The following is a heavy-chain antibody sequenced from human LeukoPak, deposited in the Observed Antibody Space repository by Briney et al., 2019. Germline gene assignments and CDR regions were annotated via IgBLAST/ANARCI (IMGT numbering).Heavy chain of an antibody. CDR2: IYTSGST. J-gene: IGHJ4*02. V-gene: IGHV4-61*02. Sequence: SQTLSLTCTVSGNSISSGDNYWSWIRQPAGKGLEWIGRIYTSGSTNYNPSLKSRVTISGDTSKNQFSLRLSSVTAADTAVYYCARASFSYDINGWVPFDYRGQGTLVNVS. CDR1: GNSISSGDNY. D-gene: IGHD3-22*01. CDR3: ARASFSYDINGWVPFDY.